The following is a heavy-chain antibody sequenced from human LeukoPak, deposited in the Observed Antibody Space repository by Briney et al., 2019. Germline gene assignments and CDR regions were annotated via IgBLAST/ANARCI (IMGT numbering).Heavy chain of an antibody. J-gene: IGHJ3*01. V-gene: IGHV3-53*01. Sequence: PGGSLRLSCATSGFFVSSNYMNWVRQAPGKGLQWVSVIYAGGSAYYADSVRGRFTISRDNFKNMIYLQMNSLRAEDTAVYYCARAGGYYDSPGMFDFWGHGTMVTVSS. CDR2: IYAGGSA. CDR1: GFFVSSNY. CDR3: ARAGGYYDSPGMFDF. D-gene: IGHD3-22*01.